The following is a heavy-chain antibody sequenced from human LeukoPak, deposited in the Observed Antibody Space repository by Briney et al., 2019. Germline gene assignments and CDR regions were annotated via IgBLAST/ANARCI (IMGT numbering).Heavy chain of an antibody. Sequence: GGSLRPSCAASGFTFSSYEMHWVRQATGKGLECFSAIGTAGDTYYPGSVKRRFTISRENAKNSLYLQMNSLRAGDTAVYYCARGGRDFGSGDYGLYYFDYWGEGTLVTVSS. J-gene: IGHJ4*02. CDR3: ARGGRDFGSGDYGLYYFDY. CDR2: IGTAGDT. CDR1: GFTFSSYE. V-gene: IGHV3-13*01. D-gene: IGHD3-3*01.